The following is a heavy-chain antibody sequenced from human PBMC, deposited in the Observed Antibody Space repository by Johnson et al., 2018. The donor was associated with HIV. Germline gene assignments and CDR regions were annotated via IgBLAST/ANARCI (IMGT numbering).Heavy chain of an antibody. Sequence: QVQLVESGGGVVQPGRSLRLSCAASAFTFSRYAMHWVRQAPGKGLEWVAFISNDGSNKYYADSVKGRFTISRDNSKNTLYLQMNSLRAEDTAVYYCAKGEWGAGTDAFDIWGQGTMVTVSS. J-gene: IGHJ3*02. V-gene: IGHV3-30-3*01. CDR3: AKGEWGAGTDAFDI. CDR2: ISNDGSNK. D-gene: IGHD3-16*01. CDR1: AFTFSRYA.